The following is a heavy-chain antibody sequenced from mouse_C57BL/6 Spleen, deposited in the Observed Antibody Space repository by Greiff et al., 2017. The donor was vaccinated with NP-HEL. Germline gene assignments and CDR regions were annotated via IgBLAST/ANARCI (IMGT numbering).Heavy chain of an antibody. CDR2: INYDGSST. CDR3: AREGDGYYYFDY. Sequence: EVKVVESEGGLVQPGSSMKLSCTASGFTFSDYYMAWVRQVPEKGLEWVANINYDGSSTYYLDSLKSRFIISRDNAKNILYLQMSSLKSEDTATYYCAREGDGYYYFDYWGQGTTLTVSS. CDR1: GFTFSDYY. J-gene: IGHJ2*01. D-gene: IGHD2-3*01. V-gene: IGHV5-16*01.